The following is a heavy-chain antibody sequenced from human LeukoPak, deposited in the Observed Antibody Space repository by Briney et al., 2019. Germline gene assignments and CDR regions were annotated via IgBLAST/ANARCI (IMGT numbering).Heavy chain of an antibody. J-gene: IGHJ4*02. V-gene: IGHV4-34*01. D-gene: IGHD3-9*01. CDR2: INHSGSS. Sequence: SETLSLTCAVYGGSFSGYYWSWIRQPPGKGLEWIGEINHSGSSNYNPSLKSRVTISVDTSKNQFSLKLSTVTAADTAVDYCARQAYYDILSGYYRYFDYWGQGTLVTVSS. CDR3: ARQAYYDILSGYYRYFDY. CDR1: GGSFSGYY.